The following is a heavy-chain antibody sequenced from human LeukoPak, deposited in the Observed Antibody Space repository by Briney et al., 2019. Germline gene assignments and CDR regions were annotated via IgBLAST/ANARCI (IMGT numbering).Heavy chain of an antibody. J-gene: IGHJ4*02. Sequence: SETLSLTCAVSGVSISGSYYYWGWIRQPPGNGLEWIGNIYYSGSTYYNASLKSRVTISVDTSKNQFSLKLSSVTAADTAVYYCAREIVVVPAAYDYWGQGTLVTVSS. CDR3: AREIVVVPAAYDY. CDR1: GVSISGSYYY. V-gene: IGHV4-39*07. D-gene: IGHD2-2*01. CDR2: IYYSGST.